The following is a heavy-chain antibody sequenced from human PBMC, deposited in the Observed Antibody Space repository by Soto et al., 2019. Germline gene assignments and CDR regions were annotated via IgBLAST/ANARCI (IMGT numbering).Heavy chain of an antibody. CDR2: ISWDGSNR. CDR3: AKDISRGPTKNYDFWSGPDY. CDR1: GFTSDEYA. J-gene: IGHJ4*02. D-gene: IGHD3-3*01. V-gene: IGHV3-43D*04. Sequence: GSLRLSCAASGFTSDEYAMHWVRQPPGKGLEWVSLISWDGSNRYYADSVQGRFTISRDNSKYSLYLEMNSLRPEDTALYYCAKDISRGPTKNYDFWSGPDYWGQGTLVTVSS.